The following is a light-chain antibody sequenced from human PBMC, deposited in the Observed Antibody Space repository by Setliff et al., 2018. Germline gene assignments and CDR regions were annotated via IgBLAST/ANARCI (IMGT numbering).Light chain of an antibody. J-gene: IGLJ1*01. CDR3: SSFRSIATPEV. V-gene: IGLV2-14*01. CDR2: EVS. Sequence: TQPASVSGSPGQSITISCTGTSSDVGSHNYVSWYQHHPGKAPKLVIYEVSNRPSGVSNRFSGSKSVNTASLTISGLQAEDEADYYCSSFRSIATPEVFGTGTKVTV. CDR1: SSDVGSHNY.